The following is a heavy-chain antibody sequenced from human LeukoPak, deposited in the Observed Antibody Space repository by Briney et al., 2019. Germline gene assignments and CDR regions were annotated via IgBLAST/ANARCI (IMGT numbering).Heavy chain of an antibody. CDR2: ISNDGSKK. Sequence: SGRSLRLSCAAPGFTFNSYTMHWVRQAPGKGLDWVAVISNDGSKKYYADSVKGRFTISRDNSKNTLSLQVSSLRTEDTAVYYCAKDRYSYAFEYSDSWGQGTLVTVSS. CDR3: AKDRYSYAFEYSDS. J-gene: IGHJ4*02. V-gene: IGHV3-30*04. D-gene: IGHD5-18*01. CDR1: GFTFNSYT.